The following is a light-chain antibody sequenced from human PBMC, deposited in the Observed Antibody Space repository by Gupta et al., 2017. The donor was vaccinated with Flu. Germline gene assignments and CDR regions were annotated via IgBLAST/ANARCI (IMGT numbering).Light chain of an antibody. CDR3: QQDYYTPLT. CDR2: WAS. J-gene: IGKJ5*01. V-gene: IGKV4-1*01. CDR1: HNLCYESKNKTY. Sequence: SLGERATINCKSSHNLCYESKNKTYLTGYQQKPGQPPKWLIFWASTRKSGVPDRCSGGGSESDFALTINSLQAEDVAIYYCQQDYYTPLTFGEGTQVEIK.